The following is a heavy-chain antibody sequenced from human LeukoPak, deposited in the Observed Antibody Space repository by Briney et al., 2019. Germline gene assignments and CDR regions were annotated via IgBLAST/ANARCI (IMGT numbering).Heavy chain of an antibody. Sequence: SETLSLTCAVYGGSFSGYYWSWIRQPPGKGLEWIGEINHSGSTNYNPSLKSRVTISVDTSKNQFSLKLSSVTAADTAVYYCARDSTPVNYYDSSGYRSHYYYYGMDVWGQGTTVTVSS. CDR2: INHSGST. V-gene: IGHV4-34*01. CDR3: ARDSTPVNYYDSSGYRSHYYYYGMDV. D-gene: IGHD3-22*01. CDR1: GGSFSGYY. J-gene: IGHJ6*02.